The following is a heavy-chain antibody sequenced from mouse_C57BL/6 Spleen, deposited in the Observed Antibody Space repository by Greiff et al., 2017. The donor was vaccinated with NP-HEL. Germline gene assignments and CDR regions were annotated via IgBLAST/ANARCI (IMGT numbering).Heavy chain of an antibody. CDR3: AKHYDYEGAMDY. Sequence: VKLQESGPGLVQPSQSLSITCTVSGFSLTSYGVHWVRQSPGKGLEWLGVIWRGGSTDYNAAFMSRLSITKDNSKSQVFFKMNSLQADDTAIYYCAKHYDYEGAMDYWGQGTSVTVSS. CDR1: GFSLTSYG. CDR2: IWRGGST. V-gene: IGHV2-5*01. J-gene: IGHJ4*01. D-gene: IGHD2-4*01.